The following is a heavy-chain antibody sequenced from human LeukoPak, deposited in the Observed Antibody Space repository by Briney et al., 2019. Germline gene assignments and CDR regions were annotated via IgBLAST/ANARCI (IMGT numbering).Heavy chain of an antibody. Sequence: PSETLSLTCTVSGGSISSYYWSWIRQPPGKGLEWIGYIYYSGSTNYNPSLKSRVTISVDTSKNQFSLKLSSVTAADTAVYYCARSQLRYFDWLLPDWYFDLWGRGTLVTVSS. D-gene: IGHD3-9*01. V-gene: IGHV4-59*01. CDR3: ARSQLRYFDWLLPDWYFDL. J-gene: IGHJ2*01. CDR2: IYYSGST. CDR1: GGSISSYY.